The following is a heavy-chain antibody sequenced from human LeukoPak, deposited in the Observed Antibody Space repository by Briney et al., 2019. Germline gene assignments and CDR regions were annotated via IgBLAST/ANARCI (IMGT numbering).Heavy chain of an antibody. CDR2: INHSGST. D-gene: IGHD6-13*01. CDR3: ASQFVAAAGTYEVEDYYYGMDV. Sequence: SETLSLTCAVYGGSFSGYYWSWIRQPPGKGLEWIGEINHSGSTNYNPSLKSRVTISVDTSKNQFSLKLSSVTAADTAVYYCASQFVAAAGTYEVEDYYYGMDVWGQGTTVTVSS. J-gene: IGHJ6*02. CDR1: GGSFSGYY. V-gene: IGHV4-34*01.